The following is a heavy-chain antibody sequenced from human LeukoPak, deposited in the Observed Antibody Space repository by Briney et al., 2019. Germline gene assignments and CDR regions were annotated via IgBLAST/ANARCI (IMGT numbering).Heavy chain of an antibody. CDR2: IKQDGSEK. CDR1: GFTFSSYW. V-gene: IGHV3-7*01. J-gene: IGHJ4*02. CDR3: ARGGLLWFGELWQNDY. D-gene: IGHD3-10*01. Sequence: PGGSLRLSCAASGFTFSSYWMSWVRQAPGKGLEWVANIKQDGSEKYYVDSVKGRFTISRDNAKNSLYLQMNSLRAEDTAVYYCARGGLLWFGELWQNDYWGQGTLVTVSS.